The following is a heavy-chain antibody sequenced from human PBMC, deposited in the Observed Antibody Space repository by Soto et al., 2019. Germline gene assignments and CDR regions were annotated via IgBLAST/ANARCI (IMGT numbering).Heavy chain of an antibody. V-gene: IGHV3-7*01. Sequence: GGSLRLSCAASGFAFSGYWMSWVRQAPGKGLEGVANIKQDGSEKYYVDSVKGRFTISRDNAKNSLYLQMNSPRVEDTAVYYCARATSVDAYWGKGTLVTVSS. CDR1: GFAFSGYW. D-gene: IGHD5-12*01. CDR3: ARATSVDAY. J-gene: IGHJ4*02. CDR2: IKQDGSEK.